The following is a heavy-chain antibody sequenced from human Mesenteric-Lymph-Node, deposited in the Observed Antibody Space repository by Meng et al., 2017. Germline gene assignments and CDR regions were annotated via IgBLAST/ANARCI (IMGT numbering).Heavy chain of an antibody. V-gene: IGHV3-74*01. CDR3: ASTYSSSRPNFDY. J-gene: IGHJ4*02. Sequence: GESLKISCVASGFTFSGHYMDWVRQAPGKGLEWVSRINSDGSSTSYADSVKGRFTISRDNAKNTLYLQMNSLRAEDTAVYYCASTYSSSRPNFDYWGQGTLVTVSS. D-gene: IGHD6-6*01. CDR1: GFTFSGHY. CDR2: INSDGSST.